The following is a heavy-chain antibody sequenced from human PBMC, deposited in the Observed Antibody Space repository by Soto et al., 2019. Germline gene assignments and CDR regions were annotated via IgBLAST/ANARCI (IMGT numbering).Heavy chain of an antibody. D-gene: IGHD6-13*01. Sequence: EVQLLESGGGLVQPGGSLRLSCAASGFTFSSYAMSWVRQAPGKGLEWVSGISGSGGSTYYADSVKGRFTISRDNSKNTLDLQMNSLRPEDTAVYYCAKTTGYRRAEIDYWGQGTLVTVSS. CDR2: ISGSGGST. CDR3: AKTTGYRRAEIDY. CDR1: GFTFSSYA. J-gene: IGHJ4*02. V-gene: IGHV3-23*01.